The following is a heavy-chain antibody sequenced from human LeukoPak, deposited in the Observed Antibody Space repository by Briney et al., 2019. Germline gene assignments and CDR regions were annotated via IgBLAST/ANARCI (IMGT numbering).Heavy chain of an antibody. D-gene: IGHD3-10*01. CDR3: ARGLVYYYGSGSYYPY. CDR1: GGSFSGYY. Sequence: SETLSLTCAVYGGSFSGYYSSWIRQPPGKGLEWIGEINHSGSTNYNPSLKSRVTISVDTSKNQFSLKLSSVTAADTAVYSCARGLVYYYGSGSYYPYWGQGTMVTVSS. V-gene: IGHV4-34*01. J-gene: IGHJ4*02. CDR2: INHSGST.